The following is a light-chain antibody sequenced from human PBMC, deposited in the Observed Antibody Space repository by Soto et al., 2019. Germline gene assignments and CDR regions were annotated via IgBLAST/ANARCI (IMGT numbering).Light chain of an antibody. J-gene: IGKJ4*01. Sequence: EIVLTQSPGTPSLSPGERATLSCRASQSVSSSYLAWYQQKPGQAPRHLIYGASSRATGIPDRFSGSGSGTDFTLTISRLEPEDFAVYYCQQYGSSPLTFGGGTKV. CDR1: QSVSSSY. V-gene: IGKV3-20*01. CDR2: GAS. CDR3: QQYGSSPLT.